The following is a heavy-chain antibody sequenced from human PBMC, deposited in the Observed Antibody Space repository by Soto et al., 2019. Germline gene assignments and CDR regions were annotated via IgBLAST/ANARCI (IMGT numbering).Heavy chain of an antibody. V-gene: IGHV4-30-2*01. CDR1: GDSISSSFS. CDR2: VYHSGST. Sequence: QVQLQESASGLVKPLETLSLTCLVSGDSISSSFSWHWVRRPPGEGLEWLGYVYHSGSTHYNPSLGGRXXXXXXXXXXXXXXXXXXXTAADTAVYYCARGDIIRGAAIDSWGQGTLVSVSS. D-gene: IGHD3-10*01. J-gene: IGHJ4*02. CDR3: ARGDIIRGAAIDS.